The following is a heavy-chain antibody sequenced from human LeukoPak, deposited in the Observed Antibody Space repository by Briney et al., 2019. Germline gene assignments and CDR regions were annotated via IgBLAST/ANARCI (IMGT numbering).Heavy chain of an antibody. J-gene: IGHJ4*02. V-gene: IGHV3-7*01. Sequence: PGGSLGLSCAASGLTLSYYWMSWVRQAPGKGLEWVANINQDGSEKYYVDSVKGRFTISRDNAKNSLYLQMNSLRAEDAAVYYCARAHVKVAVAGIYYFDYWGQGTLVTVSS. D-gene: IGHD6-19*01. CDR2: INQDGSEK. CDR1: GLTLSYYW. CDR3: ARAHVKVAVAGIYYFDY.